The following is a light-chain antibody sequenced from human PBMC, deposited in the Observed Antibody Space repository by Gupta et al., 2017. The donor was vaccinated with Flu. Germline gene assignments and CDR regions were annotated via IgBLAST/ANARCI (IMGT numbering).Light chain of an antibody. CDR1: SSDVGGYND. CDR3: CSFAGSDTIWV. Sequence: VTFSCTGTSSDVGGYNDVSWYQQYPGKVPKLIIYDVYKRPSGVPDRFSGSKSGNTASLTISGLQAEDEADYYCCSFAGSDTIWVFGGGTKLTVL. V-gene: IGLV2-11*01. J-gene: IGLJ3*02. CDR2: DVY.